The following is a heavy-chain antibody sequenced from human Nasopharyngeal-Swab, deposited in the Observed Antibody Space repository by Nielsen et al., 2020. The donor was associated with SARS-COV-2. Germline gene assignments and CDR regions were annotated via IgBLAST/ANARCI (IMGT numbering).Heavy chain of an antibody. V-gene: IGHV5-51*01. CDR3: ARRVGYCSGGSCYFDY. CDR2: IYPGDSDT. J-gene: IGHJ4*02. D-gene: IGHD2-15*01. CDR1: GYSFTSYW. Sequence: GGSLRLSCKGSGYSFTSYWIGWVRQMPGKGLEWMGIIYPGDSDTRYSPSFQGQVTISADKSISPAYLQWSSLKASDTAMYYCARRVGYCSGGSCYFDYWGQGTLVTVSS.